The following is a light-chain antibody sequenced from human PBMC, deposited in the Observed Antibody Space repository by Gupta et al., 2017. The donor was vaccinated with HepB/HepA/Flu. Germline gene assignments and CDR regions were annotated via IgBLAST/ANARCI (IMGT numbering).Light chain of an antibody. J-gene: IGLJ2*01. V-gene: IGLV2-23*02. CDR1: SSDVGTYNL. CDR3: CSYAGSASVI. Sequence: QSALTQPASVSGSFGQSITISCTGTSSDVGTYNLVSWYQQHPGKAPQLVIYEVTKRPSSLSPRFSGSKSGNTASLTISGLQAEDEADYYCCSYAGSASVIFGGGTKLTVL. CDR2: EVT.